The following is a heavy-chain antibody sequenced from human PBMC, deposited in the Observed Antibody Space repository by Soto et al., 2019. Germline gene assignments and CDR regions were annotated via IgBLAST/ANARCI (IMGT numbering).Heavy chain of an antibody. CDR3: AKDYXPTYYDFWSGYSTWFDP. J-gene: IGHJ5*02. CDR2: ISYDGSNK. V-gene: IGHV3-30*18. D-gene: IGHD3-3*01. Sequence: PGGSLRLSCAASGFTFSSYGMHWVRQAPGKGLEWVAVISYDGSNKYYADSVKGRFTISRDNSKNTLYLQMNSLRAEDTAVYYCAKDYXPTYYDFWSGYSTWFDPWGQGTLVTVSS. CDR1: GFTFSSYG.